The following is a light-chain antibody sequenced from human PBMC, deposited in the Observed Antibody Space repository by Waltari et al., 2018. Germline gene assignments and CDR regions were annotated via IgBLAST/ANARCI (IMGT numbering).Light chain of an antibody. CDR3: ASWDDDMHGYA. J-gene: IGLJ1*01. Sequence: QSVLTQPPSASGTPGQSVTISCSGSSSNTGINTVNWYQKLPGTAPKLVIYRNDERPSGVPYRFSGSRSGTSASLAISVLHSEDEADYYCASWDDDMHGYAFGTGTKVTVL. CDR2: RND. V-gene: IGLV1-44*01. CDR1: SSNTGINT.